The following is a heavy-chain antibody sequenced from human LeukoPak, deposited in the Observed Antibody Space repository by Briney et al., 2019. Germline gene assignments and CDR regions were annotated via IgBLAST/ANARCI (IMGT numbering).Heavy chain of an antibody. D-gene: IGHD2-21*02. J-gene: IGHJ6*03. CDR2: ISAYNGNT. V-gene: IGHV1-18*01. CDR3: ARDLGAYCGGDCSGGYYYYYMDV. Sequence: ASVKVSCKASGYTFTSYGISWVRQAPGQGLEWMGWISAYNGNTNYAQKLQGRVTMTTDTSTSTAYMELRSLRSDDTAVYYCARDLGAYCGGDCSGGYYYYYMDVWGKGTTVTISS. CDR1: GYTFTSYG.